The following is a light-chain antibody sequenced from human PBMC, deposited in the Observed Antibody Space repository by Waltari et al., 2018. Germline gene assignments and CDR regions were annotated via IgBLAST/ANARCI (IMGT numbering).Light chain of an antibody. J-gene: IGKJ1*01. CDR2: WAS. V-gene: IGKV4-1*01. Sequence: DIVMTQSPDSLAVSLGERATINCKSSQSVLYSSNNKNYLAWYQQKPGQPPKLLIYWASTWESGVPDRFSGSGSGTDFTLTISSLQAEDVAVYYCQQYLSTPPTFGQGTKVEIK. CDR3: QQYLSTPPT. CDR1: QSVLYSSNNKNY.